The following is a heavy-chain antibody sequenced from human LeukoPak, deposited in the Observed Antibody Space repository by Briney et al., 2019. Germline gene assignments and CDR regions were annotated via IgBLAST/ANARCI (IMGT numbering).Heavy chain of an antibody. V-gene: IGHV4-39*01. CDR3: ARHRRYTTGSEEYDY. J-gene: IGHJ4*02. CDR2: IYYSGTT. D-gene: IGHD2-8*02. Sequence: SETLSLTCTVSGDSISSSSYYCAWIRQPPGKGLEWIGSIYYSGTTYYNPSLKSRVTISVDTSKNQFSLKVSSVTAADTAVYYCARHRRYTTGSEEYDYWGQGTLVTVSS. CDR1: GDSISSSSYY.